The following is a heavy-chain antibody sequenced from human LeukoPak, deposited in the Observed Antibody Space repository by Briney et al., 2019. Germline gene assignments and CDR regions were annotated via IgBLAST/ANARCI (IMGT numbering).Heavy chain of an antibody. Sequence: GGSLRLSCAASGFTFSSYSMNWVRQAPGKGLEWVSSISSSSSYIYYADSVKGRFTISRDNAKNSLYLQMNSLRAEDTAVYYCARVRDFWSGYFLGIFDYWGQGTLVTVSS. CDR3: ARVRDFWSGYFLGIFDY. CDR1: GFTFSSYS. V-gene: IGHV3-21*01. J-gene: IGHJ4*02. CDR2: ISSSSSYI. D-gene: IGHD3-3*01.